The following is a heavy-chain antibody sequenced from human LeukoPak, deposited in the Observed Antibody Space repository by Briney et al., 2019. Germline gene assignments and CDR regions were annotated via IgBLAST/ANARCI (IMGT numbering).Heavy chain of an antibody. D-gene: IGHD2-15*01. J-gene: IGHJ6*02. V-gene: IGHV3-23*01. CDR2: ISGSGGST. Sequence: GGSLRLSCAASGFTFSSYAMSWVRQAPGKGLEWVSAISGSGGSTYYADSVKGRFTISRDNSKNTLCLQMNSLRAEDTAVYYCARASHCSGGSCYPYYYYYYGMDVWGQGTTVTVSS. CDR1: GFTFSSYA. CDR3: ARASHCSGGSCYPYYYYYYGMDV.